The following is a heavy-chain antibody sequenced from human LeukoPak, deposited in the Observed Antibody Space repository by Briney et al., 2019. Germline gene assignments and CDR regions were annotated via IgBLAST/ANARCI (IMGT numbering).Heavy chain of an antibody. Sequence: SVKVSCKASGYTFTSYYMHWVRQAPGQGLEWMGGIIPIFGTANYAQKFQGRVTITADESTSTAYMELSSLRSEDTAVYYCAAVRTYYYDSSGYYDYWGQGTLVIVSS. CDR1: GYTFTSYY. CDR2: IIPIFGTA. CDR3: AAVRTYYYDSSGYYDY. J-gene: IGHJ4*02. D-gene: IGHD3-22*01. V-gene: IGHV1-69*13.